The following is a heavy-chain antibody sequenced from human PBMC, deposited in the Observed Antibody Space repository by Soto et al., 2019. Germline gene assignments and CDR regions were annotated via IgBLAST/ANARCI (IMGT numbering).Heavy chain of an antibody. CDR2: VYPSDSHT. V-gene: IGHV5-51*01. CDR1: GFIFTSQW. J-gene: IGHJ4*02. D-gene: IGHD5-18*01. Sequence: GESLKISCKGSGFIFTSQWIAWVRQMPGKGLEWMGTVYPSDSHTRYSPSFQGQVTISADKSISTAYLQWSSLKASDTAMYYCARQSGETYTPMDHWGQGTLVTVSS. CDR3: ARQSGETYTPMDH.